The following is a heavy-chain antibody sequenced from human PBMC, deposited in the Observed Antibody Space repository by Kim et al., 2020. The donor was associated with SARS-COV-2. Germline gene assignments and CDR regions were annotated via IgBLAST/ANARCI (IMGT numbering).Heavy chain of an antibody. CDR3: ARHVLGFDWFDP. J-gene: IGHJ5*02. Sequence: NYRPSFQGHVTISADKSISTAYLQWSSLKASDTAMYYCARHVLGFDWFDPWGQGTLVTVSS. V-gene: IGHV5-10-1*01. D-gene: IGHD2-21*01.